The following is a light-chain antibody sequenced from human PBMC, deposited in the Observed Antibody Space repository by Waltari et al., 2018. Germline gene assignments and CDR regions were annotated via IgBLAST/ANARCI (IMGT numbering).Light chain of an antibody. CDR2: WAS. Sequence: DVVMTQSLDSLAVSLGERATINCKASQSVVYSSTNKNYVAWYQQKPGQPPKLLIYWASTRESGFPDRFSGSGSGTDFTLTISSLQAEDVAVYYCQQYYSTPLTFGGGTKVEIK. J-gene: IGKJ4*01. V-gene: IGKV4-1*01. CDR3: QQYYSTPLT. CDR1: QSVVYSSTNKNY.